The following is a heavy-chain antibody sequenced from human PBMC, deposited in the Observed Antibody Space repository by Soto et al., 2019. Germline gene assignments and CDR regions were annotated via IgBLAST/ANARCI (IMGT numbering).Heavy chain of an antibody. CDR1: GGTLSDHG. V-gene: IGHV1-69*06. CDR2: TIPDFNTA. Sequence: QVQLEQSGAEVKKPGSSVKVSCKASGGTLSDHGVAWLRQAPGQGLEWMGGTIPDFNTAKYAQKFQGRVTVTADKFANIAYMDLSSLRSEDTAFYSCARGVYGSGNYYTGPSAFDIWGQGTMVIVSS. J-gene: IGHJ3*02. D-gene: IGHD3-10*01. CDR3: ARGVYGSGNYYTGPSAFDI.